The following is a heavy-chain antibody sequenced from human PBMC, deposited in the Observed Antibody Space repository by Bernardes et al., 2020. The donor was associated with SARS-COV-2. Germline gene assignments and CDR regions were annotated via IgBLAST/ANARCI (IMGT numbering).Heavy chain of an antibody. D-gene: IGHD3-3*01. CDR2: IKSKTDGGTT. J-gene: IGHJ6*03. V-gene: IGHV3-15*01. CDR1: GFTFSNAW. Sequence: GGSLRLSCAASGFTFSNAWMSWVRQAPGKGLEWVGRIKSKTDGGTTDYAAPVKGRFTISRDDSKNTLYLQMNSLKTEDTAVYYCTTENRLNFGVVTIYYYYYDCMDVWGKGTTVTVSS. CDR3: TTENRLNFGVVTIYYYYYDCMDV.